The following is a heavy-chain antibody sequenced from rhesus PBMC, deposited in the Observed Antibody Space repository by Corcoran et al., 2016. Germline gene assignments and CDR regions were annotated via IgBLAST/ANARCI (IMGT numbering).Heavy chain of an antibody. V-gene: IGHV4-173*01. CDR2: ISGGRGST. CDR1: GGSINNNY. Sequence: QLQLQESGPGLVKPSETLSLTCAVSGGSINNNYWSWIRQPPGKGREWIGRISGGRGSTDYNPSLKSRVTISTDTSKNQFSLKLSSVTAADTAVYYCARALYYNIWTGYSPDFWGQGVLVTVSS. J-gene: IGHJ4*01. D-gene: IGHD3-3*01. CDR3: ARALYYNIWTGYSPDF.